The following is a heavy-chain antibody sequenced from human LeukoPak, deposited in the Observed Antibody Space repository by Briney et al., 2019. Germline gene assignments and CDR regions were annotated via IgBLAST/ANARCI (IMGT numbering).Heavy chain of an antibody. CDR2: ISGSGGST. CDR1: GFTFSSYA. CDR3: VKDRHNWKYAFDI. Sequence: GGSLRLSCAASGFTFSSYAMSWVRQAPGKGLEWVSAISGSGGSTYYADSVKGRFTISRDNSKNTLYLQMNSLRAEDTAVYYCVKDRHNWKYAFDIWGQGTMVTVSS. D-gene: IGHD1-1*01. J-gene: IGHJ3*02. V-gene: IGHV3-23*01.